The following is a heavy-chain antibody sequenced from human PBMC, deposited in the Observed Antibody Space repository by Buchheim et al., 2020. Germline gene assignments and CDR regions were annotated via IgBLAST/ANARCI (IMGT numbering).Heavy chain of an antibody. CDR3: ARPKGGGSGYLYNWFDP. CDR2: IYYSGST. Sequence: QLQLQESGPGLVKPSETLSLTCTVSGGSISSSSYYWGWIRQPPGKGLEWIGSIYYSGSTYYNPSLKSRVTISVDASKNQFSLKLSSVTAADTAVYYCARPKGGGSGYLYNWFDPWGQGTL. J-gene: IGHJ5*02. V-gene: IGHV4-39*01. D-gene: IGHD3-22*01. CDR1: GGSISSSSYY.